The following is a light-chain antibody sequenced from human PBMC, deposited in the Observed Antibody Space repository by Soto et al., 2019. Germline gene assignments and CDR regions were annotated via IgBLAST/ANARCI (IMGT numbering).Light chain of an antibody. CDR1: QSVGHN. CDR3: PQYNNWPRT. J-gene: IGKJ1*01. CDR2: GAS. Sequence: DIVMSQSPVTLSVSPGDRATLSCRASQSVGHNLAWFQQKPGQAPRLLIYGASAGATGIPDRFSGSGFGTEFTLTISSLQSEDLAVYYCPQYNNWPRTFGQGTKVEMK. V-gene: IGKV3-15*01.